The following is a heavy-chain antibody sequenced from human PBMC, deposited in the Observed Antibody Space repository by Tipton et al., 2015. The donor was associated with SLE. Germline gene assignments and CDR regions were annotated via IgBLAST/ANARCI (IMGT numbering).Heavy chain of an antibody. Sequence: SLRLSCAASGFTFSSYAMHWVRQAPGKGLEWVSSISSSSSYVHYADSVKGRFTVSRDNAKNSLYLQMNGLRAEDTAVYYCARLPYDSRGDYGRYYYGLDVWGQGTTVTVSS. CDR2: ISSSSSYV. CDR1: GFTFSSYA. D-gene: IGHD3-22*01. V-gene: IGHV3-21*03. CDR3: ARLPYDSRGDYGRYYYGLDV. J-gene: IGHJ6*02.